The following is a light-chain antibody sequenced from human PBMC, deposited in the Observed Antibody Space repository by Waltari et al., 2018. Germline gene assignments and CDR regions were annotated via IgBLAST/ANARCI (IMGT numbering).Light chain of an antibody. CDR1: QDIYTY. V-gene: IGKV1-9*01. CDR2: AAS. J-gene: IGKJ1*01. Sequence: IQLTQSPSALSASVGDRVTITCRATQDIYTYLAWYQQEPGKALKLLIYAASTLQSGVPSRFSGSGSGTDFTLTISSLQPEDFATYYCQQFNSYPRTFGQGTKVEIK. CDR3: QQFNSYPRT.